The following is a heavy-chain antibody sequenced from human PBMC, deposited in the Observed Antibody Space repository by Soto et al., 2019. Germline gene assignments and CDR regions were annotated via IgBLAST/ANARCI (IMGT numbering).Heavy chain of an antibody. D-gene: IGHD2-2*02. Sequence: EVQLVESGGNLVQPGGSLRLSCAASGFTLNRYWMHWVRQAPGKGLVWVSRINSDGSSTNYADSVKGRFIISRDNAKNTLYLQMDSLRAEDTAVYYCARAGGQYCTTTSCYTFFDYWGQGILVTVSS. CDR1: GFTLNRYW. J-gene: IGHJ4*02. V-gene: IGHV3-74*01. CDR3: ARAGGQYCTTTSCYTFFDY. CDR2: INSDGSST.